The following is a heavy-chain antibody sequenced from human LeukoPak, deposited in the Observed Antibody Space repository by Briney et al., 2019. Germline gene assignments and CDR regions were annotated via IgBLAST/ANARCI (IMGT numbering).Heavy chain of an antibody. Sequence: SQTLSLTCAISGDSVSSNSAAWNWIRQSPSRGLEWLGRTYYRTKWYNDYAASVKSRITINPDTSKNLFSLQLNSVTPEDTAVYYCARAQNVYDSSGYYSDFDYWGQGTLVTVSS. CDR2: TYYRTKWYN. CDR3: ARAQNVYDSSGYYSDFDY. D-gene: IGHD3-22*01. V-gene: IGHV6-1*01. J-gene: IGHJ4*02. CDR1: GDSVSSNSAA.